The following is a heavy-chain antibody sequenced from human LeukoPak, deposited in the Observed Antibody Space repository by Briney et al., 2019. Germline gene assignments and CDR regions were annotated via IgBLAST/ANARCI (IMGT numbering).Heavy chain of an antibody. J-gene: IGHJ4*02. D-gene: IGHD5-12*01. Sequence: GESLRLSCTASGFTFSNCWMSWVRQPPGKGLEWVAIIKQDGSEKHYVDSVKGRFTISRDNAKNTLYVQMNNLRAEDTAVYYCARVDPKAPGDYSWGRGTLVTVSS. CDR1: GFTFSNCW. CDR3: ARVDPKAPGDYS. V-gene: IGHV3-7*02. CDR2: IKQDGSEK.